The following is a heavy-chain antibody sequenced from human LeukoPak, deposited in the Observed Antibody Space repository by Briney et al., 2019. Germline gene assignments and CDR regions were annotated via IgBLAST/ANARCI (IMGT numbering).Heavy chain of an antibody. CDR1: GFPFSSYW. CDR2: INSDASST. Sequence: PGGSLRLSCAASGFPFSSYWMPWARPAPGKGLVWVSCINSDASSTSYADSVKGRFTISRDNAKNTLYLQMDSLRAEDTAVYYCARGPPRYCSSTSCYGSDYWGQGTLVTVSS. D-gene: IGHD2-2*01. J-gene: IGHJ4*02. CDR3: ARGPPRYCSSTSCYGSDY. V-gene: IGHV3-74*01.